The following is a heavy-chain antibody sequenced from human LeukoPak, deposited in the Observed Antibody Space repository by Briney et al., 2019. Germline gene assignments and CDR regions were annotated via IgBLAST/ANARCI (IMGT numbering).Heavy chain of an antibody. CDR2: ISSSSSYI. J-gene: IGHJ4*02. CDR1: GFTFSSYS. V-gene: IGHV3-21*01. Sequence: GGSLRLSCAASGFTFSSYSMNWVRQAPGKGLEWVSSISSSSSYIYYADSVKGRFTISRDNAKNSLYLQMNSLRAEDTAVYYCARDRNKGVVAATFDYWGQGTLVTVSS. CDR3: ARDRNKGVVAATFDY. D-gene: IGHD2-15*01.